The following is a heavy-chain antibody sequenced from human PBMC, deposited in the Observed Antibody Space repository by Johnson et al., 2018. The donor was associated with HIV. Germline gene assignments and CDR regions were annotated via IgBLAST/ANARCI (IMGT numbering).Heavy chain of an antibody. Sequence: EVQLVESRGVLVQPGGSLRLSCTASGFTFGDYAMSWVRQAPGKGLEWVSIIYGAGRTYYADPVKGRCTISRDNSNNTLYLQMNSLRAEDTAVYYCARGGGWATDAFDIWGQGTMVTVSS. CDR3: ARGGGWATDAFDI. CDR1: GFTFGDYA. V-gene: IGHV3-66*02. CDR2: IYGAGRT. J-gene: IGHJ3*02. D-gene: IGHD5-12*01.